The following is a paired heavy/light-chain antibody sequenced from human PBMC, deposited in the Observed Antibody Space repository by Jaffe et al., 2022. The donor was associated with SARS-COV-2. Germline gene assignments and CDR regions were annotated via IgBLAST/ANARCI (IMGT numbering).Light chain of an antibody. CDR2: GNS. CDR1: SSNIGAGYD. J-gene: IGLJ3*02. V-gene: IGLV1-40*01. CDR3: QSYDSSLSGPRYV. Sequence: QSVLTQPPSVSGAPGQRVTISCTGSSSNIGAGYDVHWYQQLPGTAPKLLIYGNSNRPSGVPDRFSGSKSGTSASLAITGLQAEDEADYYCQSYDSSLSGPRYVFGGGTKLTVL.
Heavy chain of an antibody. CDR3: ASGGRITMVRGAVDAFDI. CDR1: GFTVSSNY. V-gene: IGHV3-53*01. CDR2: IYSGGST. J-gene: IGHJ3*02. D-gene: IGHD3-10*01. Sequence: EVQLVESGGGLIQPGGSLRLSCAASGFTVSSNYMSWVRQAPGKGLEWVSVIYSGGSTYYADSVKGRFTISRDNSKNTLYLQMNSLRAEDTAVYYCASGGRITMVRGAVDAFDIWGQGTMVTVSS.